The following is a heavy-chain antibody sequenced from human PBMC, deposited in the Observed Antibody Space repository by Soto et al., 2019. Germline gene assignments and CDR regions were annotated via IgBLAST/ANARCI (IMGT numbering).Heavy chain of an antibody. Sequence: GGSLRLSCGGSGFIFSRYGMHWVRQAPGKWLEWVTGISYDGGERFYADSVKGRFTISRDNSKNRLDLQMSSLRPEDTAVYYCARDLPLYCRGDCNFDFWGQGXLVTV. CDR3: ARDLPLYCRGDCNFDF. J-gene: IGHJ4*02. D-gene: IGHD2-21*02. V-gene: IGHV3-30*03. CDR1: GFIFSRYG. CDR2: ISYDGGER.